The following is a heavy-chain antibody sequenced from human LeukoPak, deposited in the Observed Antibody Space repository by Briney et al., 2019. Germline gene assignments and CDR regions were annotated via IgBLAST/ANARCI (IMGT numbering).Heavy chain of an antibody. V-gene: IGHV3-66*01. CDR1: GFTVSSNY. D-gene: IGHD3-22*01. CDR2: IYSGGST. Sequence: PGGSLRLSCAASGFTVSSNYMSWVRQAPGKGLEWVSGIYSGGSTYYADSVKGRFTISRDNSKNTLYLQMNSLRAEDTAVYYCARDSSGPLGIWGQGTMVTVSS. CDR3: ARDSSGPLGI. J-gene: IGHJ3*02.